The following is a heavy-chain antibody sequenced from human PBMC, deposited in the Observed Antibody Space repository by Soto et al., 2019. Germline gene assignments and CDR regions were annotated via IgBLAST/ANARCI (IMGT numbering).Heavy chain of an antibody. V-gene: IGHV1-18*04. J-gene: IGHJ4*02. CDR3: ARDHGGATMALLH. Sequence: ASVKVSCKTSGYNFLNYGMSWVRQAPGQGPEWMGWISVYHGNTIYAQNFQGRVTMTTDTSTSTAYMELTSLRSDDTGVYYCARDHGGATMALLHWGQGTLVTVSS. CDR2: ISVYHGNT. D-gene: IGHD3-10*01. CDR1: GYNFLNYG.